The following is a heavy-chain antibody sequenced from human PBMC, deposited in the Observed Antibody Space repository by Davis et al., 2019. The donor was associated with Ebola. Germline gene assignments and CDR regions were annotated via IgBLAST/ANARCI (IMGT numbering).Heavy chain of an antibody. V-gene: IGHV3-30-3*01. Sequence: GGSLRLSCAASGFTFSGSAMHWVRQAPGKGLEWVAVISYDGSNKYYADSVKGRFTISRDNSKNTLYLQMNSLRAEDTAVYYCARDTFGAVAGIFDYWGQGTLVTVSS. CDR1: GFTFSGSA. D-gene: IGHD6-19*01. J-gene: IGHJ4*02. CDR3: ARDTFGAVAGIFDY. CDR2: ISYDGSNK.